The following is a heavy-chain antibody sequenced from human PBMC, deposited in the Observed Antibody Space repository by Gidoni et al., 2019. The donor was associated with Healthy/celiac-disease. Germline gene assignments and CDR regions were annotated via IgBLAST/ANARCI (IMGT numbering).Heavy chain of an antibody. CDR3: ARDPVAGTGGVDP. J-gene: IGHJ5*02. Sequence: EVQLVESGGGLVKPGGSLRLSCAASGFPFSSYSMNWVRQAPGKGLEWVSSISSSSSYIYYADSVKGRFTISRDNAKNSLYLQMNSLRAEDTAVYYCARDPVAGTGGVDPWGQGTLVTVSS. D-gene: IGHD6-19*01. V-gene: IGHV3-21*01. CDR1: GFPFSSYS. CDR2: ISSSSSYI.